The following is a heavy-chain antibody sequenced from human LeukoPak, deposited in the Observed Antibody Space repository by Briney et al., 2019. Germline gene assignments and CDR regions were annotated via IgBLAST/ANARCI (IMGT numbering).Heavy chain of an antibody. CDR1: KFTFNNYA. V-gene: IGHV3-23*01. J-gene: IGHJ4*02. CDR3: SRSRPKFKDFDY. CDR2: ISGSGGST. Sequence: QPGGSLRLSCLASKFTFNNYAMTWVRQAPGKGLEWVSAISGSGGSTYYADSVKGRFTISRDNSKSTLYLQMNSLRAEDTAVYYCSRSRPKFKDFDYWGQGTLVTVSS.